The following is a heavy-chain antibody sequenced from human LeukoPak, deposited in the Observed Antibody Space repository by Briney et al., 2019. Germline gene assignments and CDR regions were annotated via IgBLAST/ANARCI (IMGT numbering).Heavy chain of an antibody. J-gene: IGHJ4*02. CDR2: IYYSGST. D-gene: IGHD6-13*01. V-gene: IGHV4-59*01. Sequence: PSETLSLTCIVSGGSISSYYWSWIRQPPGKGLEWIGYIYYSGSTNYNPSLKSRVTISVDTSKNQFSLKLSSVTAADTAVYYCARLYTAAAGATIDYWGQGTLVTVSS. CDR3: ARLYTAAAGATIDY. CDR1: GGSISSYY.